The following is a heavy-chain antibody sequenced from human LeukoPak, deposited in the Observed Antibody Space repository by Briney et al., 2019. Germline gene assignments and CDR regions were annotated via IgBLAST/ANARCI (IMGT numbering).Heavy chain of an antibody. CDR3: AKEAIRSSGWYRYYNWFGP. CDR2: ISGSGGST. Sequence: GGSLRLSCAASGFTFSSYAMSWVRQAPGKGLEWVSAISGSGGSTYYADSVKGRFTISRDNSKNTLYLQMNSLRAEDTAVYYCAKEAIRSSGWYRYYNWFGPWGQGTLVTVSS. J-gene: IGHJ5*02. CDR1: GFTFSSYA. V-gene: IGHV3-23*01. D-gene: IGHD6-19*01.